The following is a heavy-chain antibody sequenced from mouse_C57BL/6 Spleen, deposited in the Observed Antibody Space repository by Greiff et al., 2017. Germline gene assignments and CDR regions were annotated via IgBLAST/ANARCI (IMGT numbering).Heavy chain of an antibody. Sequence: VQLQQSGPVLARPGASVTMSCKTSGYTFTSYWMHWVKQRPGPGLEWIGAIYPGTSDTSSNPKFTGQAHLTAVTSARTAYRELRSLTNEDSAVYYCTRSGGLDWYFDVWGTGTTVTVSS. J-gene: IGHJ1*03. V-gene: IGHV1-5*01. D-gene: IGHD3-1*01. CDR2: IYPGTSDT. CDR1: GYTFTSYW. CDR3: TRSGGLDWYFDV.